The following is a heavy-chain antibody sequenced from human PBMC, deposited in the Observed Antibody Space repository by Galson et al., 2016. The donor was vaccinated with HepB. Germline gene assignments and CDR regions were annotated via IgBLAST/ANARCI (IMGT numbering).Heavy chain of an antibody. CDR3: ARGHWNLQPGDY. CDR2: INPSGGSP. CDR1: GYTFTTYN. D-gene: IGHD1-1*01. V-gene: IGHV1-46*01. J-gene: IGHJ4*02. Sequence: SVKVSCKASGYTFTTYNIHWVRLAPGQGLEWMGIINPSGGSPNYAQKFQGRVTMTRNTSITTAYMELSSLRSEDTAVYYCARGHWNLQPGDYWGQGTLVTVSS.